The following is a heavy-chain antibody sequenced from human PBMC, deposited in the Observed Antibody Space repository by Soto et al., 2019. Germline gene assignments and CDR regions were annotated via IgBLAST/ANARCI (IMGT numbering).Heavy chain of an antibody. CDR2: IDWNNLK. CDR3: ARMRRGGTFHWTHIDY. D-gene: IGHD3-9*01. Sequence: SGPTLVNPTETLTLTCTFSGFSLSTSTLCVTWIRQPPGKALEWLALIDWNNLKFYKASLKTRLTLSKGTSRNQVVLTVTNVDPVDTGTYYCARMRRGGTFHWTHIDYWGQGALVTVSS. CDR1: GFSLSTSTLC. V-gene: IGHV2-70*01. J-gene: IGHJ4*02.